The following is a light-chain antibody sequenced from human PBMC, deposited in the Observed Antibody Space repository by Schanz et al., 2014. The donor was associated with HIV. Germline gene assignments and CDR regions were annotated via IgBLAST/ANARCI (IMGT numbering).Light chain of an antibody. CDR1: SSDVGGYNY. CDR3: GALSTSDAPV. Sequence: QSVLTQPPSASGSPGQSVTISCTGTSSDVGGYNYVSWYQQHPGKAPKLMIYEVSERPSGVPDRFSGSKSGNTASLTIFDLQPEDEADYYCGALSTSDAPVFGTGTKLTVL. V-gene: IGLV2-8*01. CDR2: EVS. J-gene: IGLJ1*01.